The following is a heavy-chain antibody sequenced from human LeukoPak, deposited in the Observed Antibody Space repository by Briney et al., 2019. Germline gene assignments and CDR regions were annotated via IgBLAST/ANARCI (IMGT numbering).Heavy chain of an antibody. V-gene: IGHV3-23*01. CDR1: GFTFNSYA. CDR2: ISGTGGST. CDR3: AKDVVVVPAAKGVSNWFDP. J-gene: IGHJ5*02. Sequence: PRGSQRLSCTASGFTFNSYAMSWVRQAPGKGLEWVSAISGTGGSTYYADSVKGRFTISRDNSKNTLYLQMNSLRTEDTAVYYCAKDVVVVPAAKGVSNWFDPWGQGTLVTVSS. D-gene: IGHD2-2*01.